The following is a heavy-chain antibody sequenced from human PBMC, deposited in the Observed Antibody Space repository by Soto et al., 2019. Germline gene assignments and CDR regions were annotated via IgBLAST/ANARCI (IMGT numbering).Heavy chain of an antibody. D-gene: IGHD1-26*01. V-gene: IGHV3-74*01. CDR1: GFTFRSYW. CDR3: ASDGRFSGNVPTS. J-gene: IGHJ5*02. Sequence: EVQLGESGGGSVQAGGSLRLSCAASGFTFRSYWMHWIRQAPGKGLVWVSRIHSDGTITNYADSVKGRFTISRDNAKKTLYLQLNSLRVDDTAVYYCASDGRFSGNVPTSWGQGTLVTVSS. CDR2: IHSDGTIT.